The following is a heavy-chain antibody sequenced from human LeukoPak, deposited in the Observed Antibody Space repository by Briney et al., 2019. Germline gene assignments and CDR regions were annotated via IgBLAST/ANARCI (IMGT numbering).Heavy chain of an antibody. CDR2: INYSGRT. J-gene: IGHJ4*02. CDR3: ASRTITGGTTHSRDY. CDR1: GGSISTYY. V-gene: IGHV4-59*01. D-gene: IGHD1-1*01. Sequence: SETLSLTCTVSGGSISTYYWSWVRQSPGKGLEWIGYINYSGRTNSSPSLKSRVAISVDTSKNQFSLRLSSVTAADTAVYYCASRTITGGTTHSRDYWGQGTLVTVFS.